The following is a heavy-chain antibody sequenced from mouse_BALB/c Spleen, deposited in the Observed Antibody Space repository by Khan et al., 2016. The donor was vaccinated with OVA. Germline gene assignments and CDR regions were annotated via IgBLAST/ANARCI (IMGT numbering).Heavy chain of an antibody. J-gene: IGHJ2*01. V-gene: IGHV1-9*01. CDR2: ILPGTGSA. CDR1: GYTFSSYW. CDR3: ARGYFFDY. D-gene: IGHD1-1*01. Sequence: QVQLQQSGAELMKPGASVKISCKATGYTFSSYWIEWVKQRPGHGLEWIGEILPGTGSANYNEKFKGKATFTADTSSKTAYMHLSSLTSEDSAVYYWARGYFFDYWGQGTTLTVSS.